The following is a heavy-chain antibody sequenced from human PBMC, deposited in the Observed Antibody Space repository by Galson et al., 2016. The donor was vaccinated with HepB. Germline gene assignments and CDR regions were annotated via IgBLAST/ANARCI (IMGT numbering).Heavy chain of an antibody. V-gene: IGHV3-48*02. J-gene: IGHJ6*03. Sequence: SLRLSCAASGFTFSRHSMIWVRQAPGKGLEWLSYISPSSTTIHYIDSVKGRFTISRDNANNSLYLQMNSLRDEDTAMYYCARAHDYEGFVYLGGPLVYYYFMDVWGKGTTVTVSS. D-gene: IGHD4-17*01. CDR2: ISPSSTTI. CDR3: ARAHDYEGFVYLGGPLVYYYFMDV. CDR1: GFTFSRHS.